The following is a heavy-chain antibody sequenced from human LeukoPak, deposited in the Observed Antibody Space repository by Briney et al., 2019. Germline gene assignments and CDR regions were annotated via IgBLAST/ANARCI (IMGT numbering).Heavy chain of an antibody. D-gene: IGHD6-19*01. CDR2: INPNSGGT. CDR1: GYTFTGYY. Sequence: ASVKVSCKASGYTFTGYYMHWARQAPGQGLEWMGWINPNSGGTNYAQKFQGRVTMTRDTSISTAYMELSRLRSDDTAVYYCARGGRWIAVAGLAHNWFDPWGQGTLVTVSS. CDR3: ARGGRWIAVAGLAHNWFDP. V-gene: IGHV1-2*02. J-gene: IGHJ5*02.